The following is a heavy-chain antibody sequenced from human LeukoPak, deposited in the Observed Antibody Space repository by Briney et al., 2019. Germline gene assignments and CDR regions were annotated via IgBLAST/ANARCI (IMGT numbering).Heavy chain of an antibody. J-gene: IGHJ6*03. D-gene: IGHD1-7*01. Sequence: SETLSLTCTVSGGSISSYYWSWIRQPAGKGLEWIGRIYTSGSTNYNPSLKSRVTMSVDTSKNQFSLKLSSVTAADTAVYYCAREGESITGTTYYYYYYMDVWGKGTTVTVSS. CDR3: AREGESITGTTYYYYYYMDV. V-gene: IGHV4-4*07. CDR1: GGSISSYY. CDR2: IYTSGST.